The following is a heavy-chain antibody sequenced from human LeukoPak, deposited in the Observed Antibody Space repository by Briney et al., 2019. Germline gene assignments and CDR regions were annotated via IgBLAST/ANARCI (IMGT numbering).Heavy chain of an antibody. Sequence: GGSLRLSCAVAGITLSNYGMSWVRQAPGKGLEWVAGISGSGGGTNYADSVKGRFTISRDNPRNTLYLQMNSLRAEDTAVYFCAKRGVVIRVILVGFHKEAYYFDSWGQGALVTVSS. J-gene: IGHJ4*02. CDR1: GITLSNYG. V-gene: IGHV3-23*01. CDR2: ISGSGGGT. CDR3: AKRGVVIRVILVGFHKEAYYFDS. D-gene: IGHD3-22*01.